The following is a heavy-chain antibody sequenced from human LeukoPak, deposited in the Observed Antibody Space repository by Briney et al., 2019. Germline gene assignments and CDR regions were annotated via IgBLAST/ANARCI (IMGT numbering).Heavy chain of an antibody. Sequence: SQTLSLTCTVSGGSISSGDYYWRWLRQPPGKGLEWIGYIYYSGSTYYNPSLKSRVTISVDTSKNQFSLKLSSVTAADTAVYYCAREEASCFENWGQGTLVTVSS. D-gene: IGHD2-2*01. V-gene: IGHV4-30-4*08. CDR2: IYYSGST. CDR3: AREEASCFEN. J-gene: IGHJ4*02. CDR1: GGSISSGDYY.